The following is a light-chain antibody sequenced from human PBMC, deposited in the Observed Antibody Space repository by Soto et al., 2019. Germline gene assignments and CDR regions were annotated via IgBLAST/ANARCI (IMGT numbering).Light chain of an antibody. V-gene: IGKV3-20*01. CDR3: QQYTGPPTT. CDR2: GAS. J-gene: IGKJ5*01. CDR1: QTVSSSY. Sequence: LTQSPDTLSLSPGERATLSCRPSQTVSSSYLAWCQQRPGQAHRLLIYGASTRAAGIPDRFSGSGSGTDFTLTITRLEPEDSAVYFCQQYTGPPTTFGQGTRLEIK.